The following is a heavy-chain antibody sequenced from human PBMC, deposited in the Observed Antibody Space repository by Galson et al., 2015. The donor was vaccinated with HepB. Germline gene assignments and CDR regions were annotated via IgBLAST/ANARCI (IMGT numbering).Heavy chain of an antibody. J-gene: IGHJ4*02. V-gene: IGHV3-48*03. D-gene: IGHD6-19*01. CDR1: GFTFSSYE. CDR3: AREDSSGWSPGPLDY. CDR2: ISSSGSTI. Sequence: SLRLSCAASGFTFSSYEMNWVRQAPGKGLEWVSYISSSGSTIYYADSVKGRFTISRDNAKNSLYLQMNSLRAEDTAVYYCAREDSSGWSPGPLDYWGQGTLVTVSS.